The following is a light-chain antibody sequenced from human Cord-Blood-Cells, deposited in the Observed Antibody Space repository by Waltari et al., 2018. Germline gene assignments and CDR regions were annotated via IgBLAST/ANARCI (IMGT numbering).Light chain of an antibody. J-gene: IGKJ1*01. Sequence: DIVMIQSPDFQAVSLGERATINCQSSQSGLYSSNNKNYLAWYQQEPGQPPKLLIYWASTRESGVPDRFSGSGSGKDFTLTISSLQAEDVAVYYCQQYYSTPWTFGQGTKVEIK. V-gene: IGKV4-1*01. CDR1: QSGLYSSNNKNY. CDR3: QQYYSTPWT. CDR2: WAS.